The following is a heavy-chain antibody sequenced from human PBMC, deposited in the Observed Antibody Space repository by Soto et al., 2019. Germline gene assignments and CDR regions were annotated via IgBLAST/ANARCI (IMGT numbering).Heavy chain of an antibody. CDR1: GDSIRSCY. Sequence: SETLSVTCGVCGDSIRSCYWTWIRQPPWRGLEWIGFMYFGGSFNYNPSLESRVIFSVDTSKNQFSLKLTSVTAADTAIYYCTRAYYDRVGLGVHPWRQGAQVT. D-gene: IGHD3-22*01. CDR2: MYFGGSF. CDR3: TRAYYDRVGLGVHP. J-gene: IGHJ5*02. V-gene: IGHV4-59*01.